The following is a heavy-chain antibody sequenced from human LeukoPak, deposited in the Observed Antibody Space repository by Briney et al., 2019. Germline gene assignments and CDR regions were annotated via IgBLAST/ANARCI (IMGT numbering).Heavy chain of an antibody. Sequence: SETLSLTCTVSGGSISSNRYLWGWIRQPPGKGLEWIGSIYYSGSTYYNPSLKSRVTISVDTSKNQFSLKLSSVTAADTAVYYCARLQRNYYDSSGYRRDAFDIWGQGTMVTVSS. CDR2: IYYSGST. D-gene: IGHD3-22*01. CDR3: ARLQRNYYDSSGYRRDAFDI. V-gene: IGHV4-39*01. J-gene: IGHJ3*02. CDR1: GGSISSNRYL.